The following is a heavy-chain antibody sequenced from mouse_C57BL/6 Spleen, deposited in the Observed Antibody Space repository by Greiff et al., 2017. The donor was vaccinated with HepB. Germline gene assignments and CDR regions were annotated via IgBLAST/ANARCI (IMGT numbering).Heavy chain of an antibody. V-gene: IGHV7-1*01. CDR1: GFTFSDFY. D-gene: IGHD1-1*01. J-gene: IGHJ1*03. Sequence: EVKVVESGGGLVQSGRSLRLSCATSGFTFSDFYMEWVRQAPGKGLEWIAASRNKANDYTTEYSASVKGRFIVSRDTSQSILYLQMNALRAEDTAIYYCARRVVSYWYFDVWGTGTTVTVSS. CDR2: SRNKANDYTT. CDR3: ARRVVSYWYFDV.